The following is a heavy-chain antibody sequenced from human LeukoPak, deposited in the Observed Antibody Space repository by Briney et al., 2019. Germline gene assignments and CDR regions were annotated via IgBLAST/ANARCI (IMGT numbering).Heavy chain of an antibody. CDR2: IYTSGST. V-gene: IGHV4-4*07. Sequence: TSETLSLTCTVSGGSISSYYWSWIRQPAGKGMEWIGRIYTSGSTNYNPPLKSRVTMSVDTSKNQFSLKLSSVTAADTAVYYCARGGSIAVAGTLDYWGQGTLVTVSS. D-gene: IGHD6-19*01. CDR1: GGSISSYY. J-gene: IGHJ4*02. CDR3: ARGGSIAVAGTLDY.